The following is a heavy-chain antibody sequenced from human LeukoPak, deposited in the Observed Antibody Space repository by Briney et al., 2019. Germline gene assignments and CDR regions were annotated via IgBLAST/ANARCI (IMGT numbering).Heavy chain of an antibody. V-gene: IGHV3-21*01. J-gene: IGHJ4*02. Sequence: GGSLGLSCAASGFTFSSYSMNWVRQAPGKGLEWVSSISSSSSYIYYADSVKGRFTISRDNAKNSLYLQMNSLRAEDTAVYYCATVRPGSWSYYFDYWGQGTLVTVSS. CDR1: GFTFSSYS. CDR2: ISSSSSYI. D-gene: IGHD6-13*01. CDR3: ATVRPGSWSYYFDY.